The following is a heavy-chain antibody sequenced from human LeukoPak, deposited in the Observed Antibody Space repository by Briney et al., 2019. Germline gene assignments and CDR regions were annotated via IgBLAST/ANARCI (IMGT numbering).Heavy chain of an antibody. CDR1: GFTFSSYS. V-gene: IGHV3-30*18. J-gene: IGHJ4*02. D-gene: IGHD5-24*01. CDR2: ISYDGSNK. CDR3: AKGSWMATSPPDY. Sequence: PGGSLRLSCAASGFTFSSYSMNWVRQAPGKGLEWVAVISYDGSNKYYADSVKDRFTISRDNSKNTLYLQMNSLRAEDTAVYYCAKGSWMATSPPDYWGQGTLVTVSS.